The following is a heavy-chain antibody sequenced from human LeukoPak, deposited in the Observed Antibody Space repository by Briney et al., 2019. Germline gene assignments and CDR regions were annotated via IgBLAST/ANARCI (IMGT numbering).Heavy chain of an antibody. J-gene: IGHJ5*02. D-gene: IGHD2-15*01. CDR1: GGSFSGYY. V-gene: IGHV4-34*01. CDR2: INHSGST. CDR3: ARGLGIVVVVAATPLWWFDP. Sequence: SETLSLTCAVYGGSFSGYYWSWIRQPPGKGLEWIGEINHSGSTNYNPSLKSRVTISVDTSKNQFSLKLSPVTAADTAVYYCARGLGIVVVVAATPLWWFDPWGQGTLVTVSS.